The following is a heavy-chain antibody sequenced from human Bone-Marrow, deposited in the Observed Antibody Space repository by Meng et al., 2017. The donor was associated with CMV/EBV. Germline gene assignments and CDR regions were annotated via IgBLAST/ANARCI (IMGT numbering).Heavy chain of an antibody. CDR3: ARDPRNKGLDP. J-gene: IGHJ5*02. Sequence: GESLKISCAASGFTVSSNYMSWVRQAPGKGLEWISHINGPATAVYYANSVKGRFTISRDNAQNSLYLQMDSLRVEDSAVYYCARDPRNKGLDPWGQGTLVTVSS. CDR2: INGPATAV. CDR1: GFTVSSNY. V-gene: IGHV3-11*01.